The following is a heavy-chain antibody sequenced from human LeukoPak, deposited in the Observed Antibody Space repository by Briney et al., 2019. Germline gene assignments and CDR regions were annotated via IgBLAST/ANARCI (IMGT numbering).Heavy chain of an antibody. CDR2: INSDGRST. CDR3: ARGADSGYGSDN. D-gene: IGHD3-9*01. Sequence: PGGSLRLSCAASGFTFSNYWMHWVRRAPGKGLVWVSRINSDGRSTNYADSVKGRFTISRDNAKNTLYLQMNSLRAEDTAVYYCARGADSGYGSDNWGQGTLVSVSS. CDR1: GFTFSNYW. V-gene: IGHV3-74*01. J-gene: IGHJ4*02.